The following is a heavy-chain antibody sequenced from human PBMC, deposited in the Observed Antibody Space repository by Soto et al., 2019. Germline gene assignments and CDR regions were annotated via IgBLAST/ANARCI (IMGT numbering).Heavy chain of an antibody. V-gene: IGHV4-39*01. Sequence: AETLSLTCTVSGGSISSSSYYWGWIRQPPGKGLEWIGSIYYSGSTYYNPSLKSRVTISVGTSKNQFSLKLSSVTAADTAVYYCARRDLGCSGGSCYDAFDIWGQGTMVTVSS. CDR3: ARRDLGCSGGSCYDAFDI. CDR2: IYYSGST. CDR1: GGSISSSSYY. J-gene: IGHJ3*02. D-gene: IGHD2-15*01.